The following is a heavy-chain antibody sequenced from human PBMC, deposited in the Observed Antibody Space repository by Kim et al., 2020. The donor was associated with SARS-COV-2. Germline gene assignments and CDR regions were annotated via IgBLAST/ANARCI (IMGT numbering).Heavy chain of an antibody. CDR2: IYYSGST. CDR3: ARHVRVGPFDP. CDR1: GGSISSSSYY. D-gene: IGHD3-10*02. J-gene: IGHJ5*02. V-gene: IGHV4-39*01. Sequence: SETLSLTCTVSGGSISSSSYYWGWIRQPPGKGLEWIGSIYYSGSTYYNPSLKSRVTISVDTSKNQFSLKLSSVTAADTAVYYCARHVRVGPFDPWGQGTLVTVSS.